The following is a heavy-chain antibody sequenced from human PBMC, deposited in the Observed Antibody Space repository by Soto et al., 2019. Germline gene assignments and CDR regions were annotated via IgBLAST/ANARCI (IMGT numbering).Heavy chain of an antibody. CDR2: IFSNYEK. Sequence: QVTLKESGPVLVKPTETLTLTCTVPGFSLSNARMGVSWIRQPPGKALEWLAHIFSNYEKSYSTSLNSRLTISKDTPKSPGVLTLPNMDPLDTATYYCARIRVGILFDYGGQGTLVTVSS. V-gene: IGHV2-26*01. CDR3: ARIRVGILFDY. CDR1: GFSLSNARMG. D-gene: IGHD2-21*01. J-gene: IGHJ4*02.